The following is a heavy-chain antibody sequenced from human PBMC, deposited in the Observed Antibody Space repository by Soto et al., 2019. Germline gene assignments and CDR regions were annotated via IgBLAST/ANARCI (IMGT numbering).Heavy chain of an antibody. CDR1: GYRFSSYW. V-gene: IGHV5-51*01. CDR3: ARHCTAGAYHYAVMYV. D-gene: IGHD2-8*02. CDR2: SYPGDSDT. J-gene: IGHJ6*02. Sequence: GESLKISCNGSGYRFSSYWFAWVRQMPGQGLERMGISYPGDSDTIYSPSSQGQVTFSVDKSTSTAYLQRSSLKASDTAMYYYARHCTAGAYHYAVMYVGGQGT.